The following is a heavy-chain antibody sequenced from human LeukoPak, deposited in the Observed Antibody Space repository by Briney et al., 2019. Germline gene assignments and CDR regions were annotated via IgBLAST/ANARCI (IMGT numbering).Heavy chain of an antibody. V-gene: IGHV3-64*01. J-gene: IGHJ4*02. CDR3: ARGGGPILATYFDH. CDR1: GFTFSSYA. Sequence: GGSLRLSCAASGFTFSSYAMHWVRQAPGKGLEYVSVISSNGRITYYANSVKGRFTNSRDNSKNTLYLQMGSLRAEDMAVYYCARGGGPILATYFDHWGQGSLVAVSS. D-gene: IGHD5-12*01. CDR2: ISSNGRIT.